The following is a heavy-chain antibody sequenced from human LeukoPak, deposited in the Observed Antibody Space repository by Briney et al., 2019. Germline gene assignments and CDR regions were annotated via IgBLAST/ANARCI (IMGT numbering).Heavy chain of an antibody. Sequence: ASVRVSCKTSGYTFTAYGLTWLRQAPGQGLERLAWFNTYEGKAQYEHKFQDRVTMTADTSTATAYMDLRSLRFDDTAVYYCARAHTFYYYMDVWGKGTTVTVSS. CDR1: GYTFTAYG. CDR2: FNTYEGKA. J-gene: IGHJ6*03. D-gene: IGHD3-16*01. V-gene: IGHV1-18*01. CDR3: ARAHTFYYYMDV.